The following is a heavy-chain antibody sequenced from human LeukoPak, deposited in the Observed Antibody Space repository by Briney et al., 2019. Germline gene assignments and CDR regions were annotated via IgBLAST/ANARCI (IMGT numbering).Heavy chain of an antibody. CDR1: GGSISSYY. Sequence: NPSETLSLTCTVSGGSISSYYWGWIRQPPGKGLEWIGYIYYSGSTNYNPSLKSRVTISVDTSKNQFSLKLSSVTAADTAVYYCARERIAVAATKSSYYYYGMDVWGQGTTVTVSS. CDR3: ARERIAVAATKSSYYYYGMDV. CDR2: IYYSGST. V-gene: IGHV4-59*01. J-gene: IGHJ6*02. D-gene: IGHD6-19*01.